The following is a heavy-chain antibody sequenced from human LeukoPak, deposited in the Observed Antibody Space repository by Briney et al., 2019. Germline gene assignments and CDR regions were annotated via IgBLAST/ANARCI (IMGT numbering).Heavy chain of an antibody. CDR1: GFTFSSYG. J-gene: IGHJ4*02. V-gene: IGHV3-7*01. CDR2: IKQDGSEK. Sequence: PGGSLRLSCAASGFTFSSYGMSWVRQAPGKGLEWVANIKQDGSEKYYVDSVKGRFTISRDNAKNSLYLQVNSLRVEDTAVYYCVRDDDYYDSSGYYYDFFDYWGQGTLVTVSS. D-gene: IGHD3-22*01. CDR3: VRDDDYYDSSGYYYDFFDY.